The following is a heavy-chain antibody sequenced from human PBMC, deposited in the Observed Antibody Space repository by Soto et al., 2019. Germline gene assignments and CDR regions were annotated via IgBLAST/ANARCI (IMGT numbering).Heavy chain of an antibody. J-gene: IGHJ4*02. CDR2: INAGNGNT. D-gene: IGHD6-19*01. CDR1: GYTFTGYA. Sequence: QVQLVQSGAEEKKPGASVKVSCKASGYTFTGYAMHWVRQAPGQRLEWMGWINAGNGNTKYSQKFQGRVTITRDTSARTAYMELTSRRSEDPAVYYCAGAVAVAAGFDYWGQGTLVTVSS. V-gene: IGHV1-3*05. CDR3: AGAVAVAAGFDY.